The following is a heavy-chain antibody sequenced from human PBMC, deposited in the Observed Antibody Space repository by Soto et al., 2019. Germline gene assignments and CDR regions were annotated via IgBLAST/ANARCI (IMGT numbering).Heavy chain of an antibody. Sequence: SETLSLTCAVYGGSFSGYYWSWIRQPPGKGLEWIGEINHSGSTNYNPSLKSRVTISVDTSKNQFSLKLSSVTAADTAVYYCASSDYETDYWGQGTLVTVSS. CDR1: GGSFSGYY. CDR2: INHSGST. D-gene: IGHD4-17*01. CDR3: ASSDYETDY. V-gene: IGHV4-34*01. J-gene: IGHJ4*02.